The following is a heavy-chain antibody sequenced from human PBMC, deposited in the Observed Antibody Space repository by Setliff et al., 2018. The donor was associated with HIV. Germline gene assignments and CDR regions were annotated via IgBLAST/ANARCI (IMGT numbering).Heavy chain of an antibody. D-gene: IGHD6-6*01. CDR3: ARGPESVAPRMCAFDI. Sequence: SETLSLTCAVYGGSFMGYYWNWIRQPPGKGLEWIGEINHSGNTNSNPSLKSRVTISVDPSKSQFSLRPNSVTAADTATYYCARGPESVAPRMCAFDIWGQGTMVT. CDR1: GGSFMGYY. V-gene: IGHV4-34*01. CDR2: INHSGNT. J-gene: IGHJ3*02.